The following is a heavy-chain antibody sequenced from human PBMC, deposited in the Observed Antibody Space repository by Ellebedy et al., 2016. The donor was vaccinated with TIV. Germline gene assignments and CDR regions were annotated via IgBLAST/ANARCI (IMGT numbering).Heavy chain of an antibody. J-gene: IGHJ6*02. D-gene: IGHD1-20*01. CDR2: IWYDGSNK. Sequence: PGGSLRLSCAASGFTFSSYGMHWVRQAPGKGLEWVAVIWYDGSNKYYADSVKGRFTISRDNSKSTLYLQMNSLRAEDTAVYYCARPLYNWNDYYYYGMDVWGQGTTVTVSS. V-gene: IGHV3-33*01. CDR1: GFTFSSYG. CDR3: ARPLYNWNDYYYYGMDV.